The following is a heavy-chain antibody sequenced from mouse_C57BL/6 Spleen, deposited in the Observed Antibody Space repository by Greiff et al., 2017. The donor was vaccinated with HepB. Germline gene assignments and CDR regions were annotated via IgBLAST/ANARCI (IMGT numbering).Heavy chain of an antibody. V-gene: IGHV1-81*01. CDR3: AKRRDSSGYGGYFDY. D-gene: IGHD3-2*02. CDR2: IYPRSGNT. Sequence: QVQLQQSGAELARPGASVKLSCKASGYTFTSYGISWVKQRTGQGLEWIGEIYPRSGNTYYNEKFKGKATLTADKSSSTAYMELRSLTSEDSAVYFCAKRRDSSGYGGYFDYWGQGTTLTVSS. CDR1: GYTFTSYG. J-gene: IGHJ2*01.